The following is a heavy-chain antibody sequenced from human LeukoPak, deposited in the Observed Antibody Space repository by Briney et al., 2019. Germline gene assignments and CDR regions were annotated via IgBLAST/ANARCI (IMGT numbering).Heavy chain of an antibody. Sequence: SETLSLTCTVSGGSVSSYYWSWIRQPPGKGLEWIGEINHSGSTNYNPSLKSRVTISVDTSKNQSSLKLSSVTAADTAVYYCARGGFIAARPIFGDYWGQGTLVTVSS. CDR2: INHSGST. V-gene: IGHV4-34*01. J-gene: IGHJ4*02. D-gene: IGHD6-6*01. CDR1: GGSVSSYY. CDR3: ARGGFIAARPIFGDY.